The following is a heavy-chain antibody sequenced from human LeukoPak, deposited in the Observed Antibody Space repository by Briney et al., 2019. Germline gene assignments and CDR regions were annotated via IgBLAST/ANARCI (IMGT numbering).Heavy chain of an antibody. D-gene: IGHD6-13*01. CDR2: IRYDGSNK. CDR3: AKDEGKQQLDLGHFDY. Sequence: PGGSLRLSCAASGFTFTSYAMSWVRQAPGKGLEWVAFIRYDGSNKYYADSVKGRFTISRDNSKNTLYLQMNSLRAEDTAVYYCAKDEGKQQLDLGHFDYWGQGTMVTVSS. CDR1: GFTFTSYA. J-gene: IGHJ4*02. V-gene: IGHV3-30*02.